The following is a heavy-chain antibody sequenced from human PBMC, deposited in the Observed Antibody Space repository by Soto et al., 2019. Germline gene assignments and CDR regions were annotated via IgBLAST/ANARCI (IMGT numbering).Heavy chain of an antibody. CDR1: GGSISSGGYY. CDR2: IYYSGST. CDR3: ARDVGYCSGGSCYEGQAFDI. Sequence: SETLSLTCTVSGGSISSGGYYWSWIRQHPGKGLEWIGYIYYSGSTYYNPSLKSRVTISVGTSKNQFSLKLSSVTAADTAVYYCARDVGYCSGGSCYEGQAFDIWGQGTMVTVSS. J-gene: IGHJ3*02. V-gene: IGHV4-31*03. D-gene: IGHD2-15*01.